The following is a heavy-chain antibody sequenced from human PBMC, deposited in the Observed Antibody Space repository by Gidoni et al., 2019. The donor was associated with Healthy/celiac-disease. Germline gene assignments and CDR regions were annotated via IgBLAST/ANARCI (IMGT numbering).Heavy chain of an antibody. J-gene: IGHJ6*02. D-gene: IGHD6-13*01. CDR1: GYIFTSYD. V-gene: IGHV1-8*01. CDR2: MNPNSGNT. Sequence: QVQLVQSGAEVKKPGASVKVSCKASGYIFTSYDINWVRQATGQGLEWMGWMNPNSGNTGYAQKFQGRVNMTRNTSISTAYMELSSLRSEDTAVYYCARWSAADTYYYYGMDVWGQGTTVTVSS. CDR3: ARWSAADTYYYYGMDV.